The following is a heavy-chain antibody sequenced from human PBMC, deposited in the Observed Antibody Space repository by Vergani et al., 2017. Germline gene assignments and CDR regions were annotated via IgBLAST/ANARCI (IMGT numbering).Heavy chain of an antibody. CDR3: ARLQFGAAAPDY. Sequence: QVRLQESGPGLVKPSETLSLTCTVSGGSISNYYWSWIRQPPGKGLEWIGYMSYSGRTNYNPSLKSRVTMLVDTSKNQFSLKLTSVTAADTAVYYCARLQFGAAAPDYWGQGTLVIVSS. V-gene: IGHV4-59*01. D-gene: IGHD6-13*01. J-gene: IGHJ4*02. CDR1: GGSISNYY. CDR2: MSYSGRT.